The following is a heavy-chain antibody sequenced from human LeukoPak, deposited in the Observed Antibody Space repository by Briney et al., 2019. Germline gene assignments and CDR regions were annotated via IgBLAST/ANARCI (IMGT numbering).Heavy chain of an antibody. CDR2: FDPEDGET. CDR1: GYTLTELS. V-gene: IGHV1-24*01. CDR3: VVSGSGSYSY. J-gene: IGHJ4*02. Sequence: ASVKVSGKVSGYTLTELSMHWVRQAPGKGLEWMGGFDPEDGETIYAQKFQGRVTMTEDTSTDTAYMELSSLRSEDTAVFYCVVSGSGSYSYWGQGTLVTVSS. D-gene: IGHD3-10*01.